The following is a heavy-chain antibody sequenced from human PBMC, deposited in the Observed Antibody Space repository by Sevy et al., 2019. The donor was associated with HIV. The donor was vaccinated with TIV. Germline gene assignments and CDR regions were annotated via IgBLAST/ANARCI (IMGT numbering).Heavy chain of an antibody. Sequence: SETLSLTCTVSGGSISSSSYYWGWIRQPPGKGLEWIGSIYYSGNTYYNPSLKSRVTISVDTSKNQFSLKLSSVTAADTAVYYCAYDGKVSTYYYYYGMDVWGQGTTVTVSS. CDR1: GGSISSSSYY. CDR3: AYDGKVSTYYYYYGMDV. D-gene: IGHD3-22*01. CDR2: IYYSGNT. J-gene: IGHJ6*02. V-gene: IGHV4-39*01.